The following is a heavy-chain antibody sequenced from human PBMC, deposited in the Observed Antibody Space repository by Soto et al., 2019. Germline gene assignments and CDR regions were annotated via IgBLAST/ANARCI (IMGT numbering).Heavy chain of an antibody. V-gene: IGHV1-69*04. CDR3: ARDGVRRAADY. Sequence: ASVKVSCKASGGTFSSYTISWVRQAPGQGLEWMGRIIPILGIANYAQKFQGRVTITADKSTSTAYMELSSLRSEDTAVYYCARDGVRRAADYWGQGTLVTVSS. D-gene: IGHD3-10*01. CDR1: GGTFSSYT. CDR2: IIPILGIA. J-gene: IGHJ4*02.